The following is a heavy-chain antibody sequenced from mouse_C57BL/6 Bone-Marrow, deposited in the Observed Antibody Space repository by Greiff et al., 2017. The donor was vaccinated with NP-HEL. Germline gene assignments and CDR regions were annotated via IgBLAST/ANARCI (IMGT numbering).Heavy chain of an antibody. J-gene: IGHJ2*01. V-gene: IGHV14-4*01. Sequence: VQLQQSGAELVRPGASVKLSCTASGYNITDDYMHWVKQRPEQGLEWIGWIDPENGDTEYASPFQGKATITADTSSNTAYLQLSSLTSEDTAVYYCTATEFDYWGQGTTLTVSS. D-gene: IGHD6-1*01. CDR2: IDPENGDT. CDR3: TATEFDY. CDR1: GYNITDDY.